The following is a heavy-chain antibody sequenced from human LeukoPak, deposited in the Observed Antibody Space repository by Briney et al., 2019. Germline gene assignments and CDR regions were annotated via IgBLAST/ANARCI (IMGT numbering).Heavy chain of an antibody. V-gene: IGHV4-30-4*01. CDR3: ASAGGDPNWFDP. CDR2: IYYSGST. J-gene: IGHJ5*02. Sequence: PSETLSLTCTVSGGSISSGDYYWSWIRQPPGKGLEWIGYIYYSGSTYYNPSLKSRVTISVDTSKNRFSLKLSSVTAADTAVYYCASAGGDPNWFDPWGQGTLVTVSS. CDR1: GGSISSGDYY. D-gene: IGHD2-21*02.